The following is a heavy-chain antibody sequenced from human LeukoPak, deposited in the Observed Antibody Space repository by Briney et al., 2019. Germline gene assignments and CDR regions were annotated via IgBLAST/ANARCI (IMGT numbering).Heavy chain of an antibody. CDR3: ARVVNDYAIRYFDL. D-gene: IGHD4-17*01. J-gene: IGHJ2*01. CDR2: IYYNGDT. CDR1: GRSISTYY. V-gene: IGHV4-59*01. Sequence: SETLSLTCTVSGRSISTYYWSWIRQPPGKGLEWIGYIYYNGDTKYNPSLKSRVTISVDTSKDQFSLRLRSVTAADTAVYYCARVVNDYAIRYFDLWGRGTLVPVSS.